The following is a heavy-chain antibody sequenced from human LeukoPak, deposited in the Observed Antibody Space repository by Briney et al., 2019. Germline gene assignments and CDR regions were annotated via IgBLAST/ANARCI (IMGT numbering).Heavy chain of an antibody. CDR3: ARKLYDSCRYGQTYYFDY. D-gene: IGHD3-22*01. V-gene: IGHV1-18*01. CDR1: GYTFTSYG. CDR2: ISPYNGDT. J-gene: IGHJ4*02. Sequence: GASVKVSCKASGYTFTSYGISWVRQAPGQGLEWMGWISPYNGDTNYAQKLQGRVTMTTDTSTSIAYMDLRSLRSDDTAVYYCARKLYDSCRYGQTYYFDYWGQGTLVTVSS.